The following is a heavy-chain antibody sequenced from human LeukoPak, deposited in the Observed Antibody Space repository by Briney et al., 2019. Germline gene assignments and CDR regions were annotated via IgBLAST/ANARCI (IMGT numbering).Heavy chain of an antibody. CDR2: IMKDGSAS. J-gene: IGHJ4*02. CDR3: ARVPMVRGIAIAEADY. Sequence: QAGGSLRLSCAASGFTFSSYWMGWVRQAPGKGLEWVANIMKDGSASNYVDSVKGRFTISRDNAKNSLYLQMNSLRAEDTAVYYCARVPMVRGIAIAEADYWGQGTLVTVSS. V-gene: IGHV3-7*01. CDR1: GFTFSSYW. D-gene: IGHD3-10*01.